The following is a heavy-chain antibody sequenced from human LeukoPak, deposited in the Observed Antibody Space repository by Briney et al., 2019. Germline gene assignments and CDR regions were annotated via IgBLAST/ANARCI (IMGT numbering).Heavy chain of an antibody. CDR2: IAAGGGGT. CDR1: GFTFSSYA. D-gene: IGHD6-13*01. CDR3: AKRAAGTTPYDAFDI. V-gene: IGHV3-23*01. J-gene: IGHJ3*02. Sequence: GGSLRLSCAASGFTFSSYAMSWVRQAPRKGLEWVSAIAAGGGGTYYADSVKGHFTISRDNSKNALYLQMNSLRAEDTAVYYCAKRAAGTTPYDAFDIWGQGTMVTVSS.